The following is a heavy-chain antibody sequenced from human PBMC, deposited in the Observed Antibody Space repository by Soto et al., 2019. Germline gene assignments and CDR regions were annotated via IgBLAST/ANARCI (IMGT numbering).Heavy chain of an antibody. D-gene: IGHD2-15*01. J-gene: IGHJ5*01. CDR3: ARGRDILDWFDS. CDR2: ISSSSSTI. CDR1: GFTFSSYS. Sequence: PGGSLRLSCAASGFTFSSYSMNWVRQAPGKGLEWVSYISSSSSTIYYADSVKGRFTISRENAKNSLYLQMNSLRAEDTAVYYWARGRDILDWFDSWGQGTLVTVAS. V-gene: IGHV3-48*01.